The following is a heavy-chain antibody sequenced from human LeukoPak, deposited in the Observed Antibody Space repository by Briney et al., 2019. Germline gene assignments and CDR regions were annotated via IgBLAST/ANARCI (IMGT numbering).Heavy chain of an antibody. CDR2: INPDSKYI. V-gene: IGHV3-21*01. D-gene: IGHD2-21*02. J-gene: IGHJ4*02. Sequence: GGSLRLSCAASAFALSTYTMEWVRPAPGKGLEWVSSINPDSKYIYYRDSVRGRFTISRDNAKNSLYLQMNSLRVEDTAVYYCARDSLAYCGGDCYSDYWGQGTLVTVSS. CDR1: AFALSTYT. CDR3: ARDSLAYCGGDCYSDY.